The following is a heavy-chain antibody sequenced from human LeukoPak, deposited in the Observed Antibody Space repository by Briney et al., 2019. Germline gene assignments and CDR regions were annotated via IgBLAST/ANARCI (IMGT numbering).Heavy chain of an antibody. CDR1: GGTFSSYS. V-gene: IGHV1-69*13. CDR2: IIPIFGTA. CDR3: ARARSGSYTYYFDY. Sequence: SVKVSCKASGGTFSSYSISWVRQSPGQGLEWMGGIIPIFGTANYAQKFQGSVTITADESTSTAYMELSSLRSEDTAVYYCARARSGSYTYYFDYWGQGTLVTVSS. D-gene: IGHD1-26*01. J-gene: IGHJ4*02.